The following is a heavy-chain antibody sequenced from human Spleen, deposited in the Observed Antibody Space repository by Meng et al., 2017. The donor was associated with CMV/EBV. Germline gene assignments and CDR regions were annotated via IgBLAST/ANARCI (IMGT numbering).Heavy chain of an antibody. Sequence: GGSLRLSCAASGFTGSSNYMSWVCQAPGKGLEWVSHIYAGGTTHYADSVKGRFSISRDNSKNTLYLQMNSLTAEDTAVYYCARAIRESWRDYVGGSGFDLWGQGTLVTFSS. CDR2: IYAGGTT. CDR1: GFTGSSNY. D-gene: IGHD3-16*01. CDR3: ARAIRESWRDYVGGSGFDL. V-gene: IGHV3-66*02. J-gene: IGHJ4*02.